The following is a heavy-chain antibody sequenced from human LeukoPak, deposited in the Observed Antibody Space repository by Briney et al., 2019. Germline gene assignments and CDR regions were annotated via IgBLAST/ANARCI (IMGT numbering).Heavy chain of an antibody. CDR2: ISGTGGAT. Sequence: GGSLRLSCVASGFSFGNYAMSWVRQTPGKGLQCVSQISGTGGATWYAGFARDRFTISRDNSKKTLYLQMSGLRVEDTAMYYCVKDPRDTYGTNWFVSWGQGTLLIVSS. CDR3: VKDPRDTYGTNWFVS. V-gene: IGHV3-23*01. D-gene: IGHD2-21*01. J-gene: IGHJ5*01. CDR1: GFSFGNYA.